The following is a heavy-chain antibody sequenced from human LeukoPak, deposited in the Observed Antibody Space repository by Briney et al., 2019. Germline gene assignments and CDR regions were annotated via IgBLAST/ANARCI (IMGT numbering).Heavy chain of an antibody. D-gene: IGHD4-17*01. CDR2: IYPGDSDT. J-gene: IGHJ4*02. CDR3: ARPSDYGDYYFDY. V-gene: IGHV5-51*01. Sequence: ESLKISCKGSGYSFTSYWNGWVRQMPGKGLELIGIIYPGDSDTRYSPSFQGQVTISADKSISTAYLQWSSLKASDTAMYYCARPSDYGDYYFDYWGQGTLVTVSS. CDR1: GYSFTSYW.